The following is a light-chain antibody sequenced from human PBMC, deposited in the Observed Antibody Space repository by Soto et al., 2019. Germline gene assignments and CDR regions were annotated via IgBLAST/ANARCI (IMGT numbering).Light chain of an antibody. V-gene: IGLV2-8*01. CDR2: EVT. CDR3: CSYAGNSNYV. J-gene: IGLJ1*01. CDR1: SSDVGGYNY. Sequence: QSVLTQPPSASGSPGQSVTISCTGTSSDVGGYNYVSWYQQHPGEAPKLIIYEVTKRPSGVPDRFSGSKSGNTASLTVYGPQAEDEADYHCCSYAGNSNYVFGTGTKVTVL.